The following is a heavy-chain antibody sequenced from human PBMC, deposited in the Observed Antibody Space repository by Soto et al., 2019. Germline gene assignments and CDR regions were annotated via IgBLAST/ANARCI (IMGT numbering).Heavy chain of an antibody. Sequence: PGGSLRLSCAASGFTFSGSAMHWVRQASGKGLEWVGRIRSKANSHATAYAASVKGRFTISRDDSKNTAYLQMNSLKTEDTAVYYCTRHGPKQLDYWGQGTLVTVSS. D-gene: IGHD6-6*01. CDR2: IRSKANSHAT. V-gene: IGHV3-73*01. CDR3: TRHGPKQLDY. CDR1: GFTFSGSA. J-gene: IGHJ4*02.